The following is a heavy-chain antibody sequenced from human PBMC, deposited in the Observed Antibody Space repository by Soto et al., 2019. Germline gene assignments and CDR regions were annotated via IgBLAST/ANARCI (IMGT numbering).Heavy chain of an antibody. CDR2: IYYSGST. V-gene: IGHV4-39*01. D-gene: IGHD6-13*01. Sequence: SETLSLTCTVSGGSISSSSYYWGWIRQPPGKGLEWIGSIYYSGSTYYNPSLKSRVTISVDTSKNQFSLKLSSVTAADTAVYYCARRSSWYRQSYYFEYWGQGTLVTVSS. CDR1: GGSISSSSYY. J-gene: IGHJ4*02. CDR3: ARRSSWYRQSYYFEY.